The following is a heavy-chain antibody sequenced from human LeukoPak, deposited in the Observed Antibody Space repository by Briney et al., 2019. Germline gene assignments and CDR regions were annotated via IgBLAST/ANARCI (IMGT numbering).Heavy chain of an antibody. D-gene: IGHD6-19*01. J-gene: IGHJ4*02. V-gene: IGHV3-23*01. Sequence: GGSLRLSCAASGFTFSSYAMTWVRQAPGRGLESVSAISGSGGYTYYAGSVKGRFTISRDNSKNTVYLQINSLRAEDTAVYYCARGYGSDWYVLYWGQGTLVTVSS. CDR2: ISGSGGYT. CDR3: ARGYGSDWYVLY. CDR1: GFTFSSYA.